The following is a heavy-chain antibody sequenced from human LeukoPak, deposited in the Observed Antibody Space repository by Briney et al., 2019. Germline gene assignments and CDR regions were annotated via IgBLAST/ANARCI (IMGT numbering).Heavy chain of an antibody. CDR2: IKQDGSEK. CDR1: GFTFSSYW. V-gene: IGHV3-7*01. CDR3: ARVKGYTSSYSFDY. Sequence: GGSLRLSCAASGFTFSSYWMSWVRQAPGKGLEWVANIKQDGSEKYYADSVKGRFTISRDNAKNSLYLQMNRLRAEDTAVYYCARVKGYTSSYSFDYWGQGILVTVSS. D-gene: IGHD3-10*01. J-gene: IGHJ4*02.